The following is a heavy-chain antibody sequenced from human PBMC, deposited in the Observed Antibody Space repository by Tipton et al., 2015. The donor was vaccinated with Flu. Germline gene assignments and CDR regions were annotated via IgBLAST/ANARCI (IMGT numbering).Heavy chain of an antibody. J-gene: IGHJ5*02. CDR3: ARRDYSNYVSEPKNWFDP. CDR2: VHRTGNP. CDR1: GGSISSGNYY. D-gene: IGHD4-11*01. Sequence: TLSLTCTVSGGSISSGNYYWSWIRQPAGKGLEWIGNVHRTGNPYYNPSLKSRVTISVDMSRNQFSLRLTSVTAADTAVYYCARRDYSNYVSEPKNWFDPWGQGALVTVSS. V-gene: IGHV4-61*09.